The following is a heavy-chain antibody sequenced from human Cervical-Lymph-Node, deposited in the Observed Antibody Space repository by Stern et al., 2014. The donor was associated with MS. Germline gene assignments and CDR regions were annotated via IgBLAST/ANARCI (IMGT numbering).Heavy chain of an antibody. D-gene: IGHD7-27*01. J-gene: IGHJ3*02. CDR1: GGTFSSYA. CDR3: ARDETGVAFDI. CDR2: IIPLFGTA. Sequence: QVQLVQSGADVKKPGSSVKVSCKASGGTFSSYAINWVRQAPGQGLEWMGGIIPLFGTAHYAQQFQGRVTISADKSTSTVYMEPYSLRSDDTAVYYCARDETGVAFDIWGQGTMVTASS. V-gene: IGHV1-69*06.